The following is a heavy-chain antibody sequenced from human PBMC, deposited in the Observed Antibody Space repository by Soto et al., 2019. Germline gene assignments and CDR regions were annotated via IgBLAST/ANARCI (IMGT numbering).Heavy chain of an antibody. CDR3: ARALSTYYYDSSGYYSFHFDY. CDR2: IYYSGST. D-gene: IGHD3-22*01. V-gene: IGHV4-59*01. Sequence: LSLTCTVSGGSISSYYWSWIRQPPGKGLEWIGYIYYSGSTNYNPSLKSRVTIPVDTSKNQFSLKLSSVTAADTAVYYCARALSTYYYDSSGYYSFHFDYWGQGTLVTVSS. J-gene: IGHJ4*02. CDR1: GGSISSYY.